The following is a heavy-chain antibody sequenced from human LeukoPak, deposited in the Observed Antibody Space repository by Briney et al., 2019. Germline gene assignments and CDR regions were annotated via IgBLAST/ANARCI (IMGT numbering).Heavy chain of an antibody. J-gene: IGHJ4*02. CDR2: VSDVGTT. D-gene: IGHD2-15*01. Sequence: GGSLRVSCAVSGSTTTEQAWSWVRQAPGEGLEWVSGVSDVGTTYYADSVKGRFTISRDNSKNTVYLQMNNLRAEDTATYYCAKDYCRGANCPLPFFDSWGQGTLVTVSS. V-gene: IGHV3-23*01. CDR3: AKDYCRGANCPLPFFDS. CDR1: GSTTTEQA.